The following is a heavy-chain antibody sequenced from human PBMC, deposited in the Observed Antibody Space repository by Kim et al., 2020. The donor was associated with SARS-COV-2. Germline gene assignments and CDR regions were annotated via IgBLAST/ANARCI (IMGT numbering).Heavy chain of an antibody. CDR1: GFTFSRYW. V-gene: IGHV3-74*01. Sequence: GGSLRLSCAASGFTFSRYWMHWVRQAPGKGLVGVSHINGDGRSTSYADSVKGRVTISRDNAKNTLYLQMNSLRAEDTAVYYCARGGSGSLDYWGQGTLVT. D-gene: IGHD3-16*01. CDR2: INGDGRST. CDR3: ARGGSGSLDY. J-gene: IGHJ4*02.